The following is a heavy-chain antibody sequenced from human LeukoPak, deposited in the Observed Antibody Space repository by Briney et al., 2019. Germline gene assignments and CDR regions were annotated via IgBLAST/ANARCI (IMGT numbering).Heavy chain of an antibody. CDR1: GFTFSDYY. D-gene: IGHD3-3*01. CDR3: ARPRGDDFWSGYYPDY. J-gene: IGHJ4*02. Sequence: KPGGSLRLSCAASGFTFSDYYMSWIRQAPGKGLEWVSYISSSGSTIYYADSVKGRSTISRDNAKNSLYLQMNSLRAEDTAVYYCARPRGDDFWSGYYPDYWGQGTLVTVSS. V-gene: IGHV3-11*01. CDR2: ISSSGSTI.